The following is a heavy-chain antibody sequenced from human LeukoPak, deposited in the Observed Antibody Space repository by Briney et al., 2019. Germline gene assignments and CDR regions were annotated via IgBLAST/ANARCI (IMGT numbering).Heavy chain of an antibody. J-gene: IGHJ5*02. V-gene: IGHV3-23*01. D-gene: IGHD3-3*01. CDR2: ISGTGITT. CDR1: GFSLSSYA. CDR3: AKAPYDFLRLWFDP. Sequence: TGGSLRLSCSASGFSLSSYAMSWVRQPPGKGLEWASGISGTGITTNYAGCVKGRFTITRDNSKNTLYLKMNSRRAEDTPVYYCAKAPYDFLRLWFDPWGQGTLVTVSS.